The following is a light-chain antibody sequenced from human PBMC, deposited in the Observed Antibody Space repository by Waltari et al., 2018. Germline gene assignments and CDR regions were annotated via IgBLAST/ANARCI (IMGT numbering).Light chain of an antibody. CDR2: NAS. CDR3: QQYGSSPT. V-gene: IGKV3-20*01. Sequence: EIVLTQSPGTLSLSPGASATLPCRASQSVSSNYLAWFQQKPGQPPRLLIYNASSRITGIPDRFSGSGSGTDFTLTISRLEPEDFAVYYCQQYGSSPTFGPGTKVDIK. J-gene: IGKJ3*01. CDR1: QSVSSNY.